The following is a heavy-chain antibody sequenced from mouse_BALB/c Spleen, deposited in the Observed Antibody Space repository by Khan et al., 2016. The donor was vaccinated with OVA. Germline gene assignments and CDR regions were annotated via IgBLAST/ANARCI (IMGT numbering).Heavy chain of an antibody. Sequence: LKESGAELVKAGASVKMSCKASGYTFTSYWMHWVKQRLGQGLEWFAETNPTNGRTYYNEKLKSKATLTVDKSSSTAYMLLSGPTFEDSAVYYCARIKKIVATYFDYWGQGTTLTVSS. CDR1: GYTFTSYW. J-gene: IGHJ2*01. CDR2: TNPTNGRT. CDR3: ARIKKIVATYFDY. V-gene: IGHV1S81*02. D-gene: IGHD1-1*01.